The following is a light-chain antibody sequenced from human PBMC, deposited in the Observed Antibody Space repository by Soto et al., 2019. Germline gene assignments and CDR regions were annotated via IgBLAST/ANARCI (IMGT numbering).Light chain of an antibody. CDR3: SSYAGSNNFV. CDR2: EVS. J-gene: IGLJ1*01. V-gene: IGLV2-8*01. CDR1: TSDVGIYNY. Sequence: QSVLTQPPSASGSPGQSVTISCTGSTSDVGIYNYVSWYQQHPGEAPKLMLYEVSKRPSGVPDRFSGSKSGNTASLTVSGLQADDEADYYCSSYAGSNNFVFGTGTNLTVL.